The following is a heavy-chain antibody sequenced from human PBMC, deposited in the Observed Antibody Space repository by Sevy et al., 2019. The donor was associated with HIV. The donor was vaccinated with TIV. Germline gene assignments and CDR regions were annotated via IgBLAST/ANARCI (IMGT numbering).Heavy chain of an antibody. V-gene: IGHV4-39*01. CDR3: ARHTSYISGDC. CDR2: VYYSGRT. J-gene: IGHJ4*02. Sequence: SETLSLTCTVSGGSISSYSYYWGWIRQPPGKGLEWIGSVYYSGRTYYNPSLGSRVTISVDTSKNQFSLKLTSVTAADTAVYYCARHTSYISGDCWGQGTLVTVSS. D-gene: IGHD2-21*01. CDR1: GGSISSYSYY.